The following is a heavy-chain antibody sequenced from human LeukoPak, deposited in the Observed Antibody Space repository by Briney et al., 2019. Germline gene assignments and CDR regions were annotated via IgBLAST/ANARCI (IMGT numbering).Heavy chain of an antibody. D-gene: IGHD4-17*01. V-gene: IGHV1-2*02. CDR1: GYTFTGYY. J-gene: IGHJ4*02. CDR2: INHNSGGT. Sequence: ASVKVSCKASGYTFTGYYMHWVRQAPGQGLEGMGWINHNSGGTNYAQKFQGRVTMTRDTSISTAYMELRRLRSDDTAVYYCARGRTTVTRGVLGYWGQGTLVTVSS. CDR3: ARGRTTVTRGVLGY.